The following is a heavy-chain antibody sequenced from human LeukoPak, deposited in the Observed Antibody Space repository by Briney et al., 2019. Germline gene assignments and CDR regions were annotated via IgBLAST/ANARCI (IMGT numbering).Heavy chain of an antibody. V-gene: IGHV1-69*05. CDR2: IIPMFALP. D-gene: IGHD5-24*01. CDR1: GGTLNNFA. J-gene: IGHJ4*02. Sequence: VASVKVSCKASGGTLNNFAINWVRQAPGQGLEWMGGIIPMFALPNSAQRFQGRVSLTTDVSTNAAYMELSSLRSEDTAVYYCARAPSRDGHNFYFDYWGQGTLVTVSS. CDR3: ARAPSRDGHNFYFDY.